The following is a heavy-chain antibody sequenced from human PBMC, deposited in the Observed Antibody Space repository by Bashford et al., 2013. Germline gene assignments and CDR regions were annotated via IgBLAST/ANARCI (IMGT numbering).Heavy chain of an antibody. Sequence: GGSLRLSCAASGFTFSSYWMSWVRQAPGKGLEWVATISPDGNNGHYPDSVKGRFTVSRDNSKNTLYLEMSSMRADDTAVYYCAKDFXGHYTIDYCGQGALVTVSS. CDR3: AKDFXGHYTIDY. J-gene: IGHJ4*02. CDR2: ISPDGNNG. CDR1: GFTFSSYW. V-gene: IGHV3-30*18. D-gene: IGHD3-22*01.